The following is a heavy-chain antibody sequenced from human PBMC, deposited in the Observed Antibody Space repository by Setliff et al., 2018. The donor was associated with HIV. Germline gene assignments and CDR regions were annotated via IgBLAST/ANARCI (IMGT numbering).Heavy chain of an antibody. CDR2: LYWDDDK. CDR3: AREGYAFDI. CDR1: GGSISSLYWT. D-gene: IGHD1-1*01. V-gene: IGHV2-5*08. J-gene: IGHJ3*02. Sequence: TLSLTCTVSGGSISSLYWTWIRQPPGKALEWLALLYWDDDKRYRPSLRSRLTITKDTSKNQVVLTMTNVDPMDTATYYCAREGYAFDIWGQGTMVTVSS.